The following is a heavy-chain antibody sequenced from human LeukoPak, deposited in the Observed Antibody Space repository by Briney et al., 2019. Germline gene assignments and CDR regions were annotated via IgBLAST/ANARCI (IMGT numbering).Heavy chain of an antibody. Sequence: GGSLRLSCSASGFPFSSHAMHWVRQAPGKGLEYVSAISGSGASTYYADSVKGRFTISRDNSKSTLYLQMSSLRAEDTAVYFCVRGYSFGPYGMDVWGQGTTVTVSS. D-gene: IGHD2-15*01. J-gene: IGHJ6*02. V-gene: IGHV3-64D*09. CDR1: GFPFSSHA. CDR3: VRGYSFGPYGMDV. CDR2: ISGSGAST.